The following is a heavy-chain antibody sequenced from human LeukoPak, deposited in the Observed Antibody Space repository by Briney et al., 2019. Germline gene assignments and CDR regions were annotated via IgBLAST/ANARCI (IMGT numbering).Heavy chain of an antibody. CDR2: IYYSGST. D-gene: IGHD3-3*01. CDR3: ARVFHDFWTDSHNAFDI. Sequence: SETLSLTCTVSGGSFSDSTYYWGWIRQPPGKGLEWIGYIYYSGSTNYNPSLKSRVTISVDTSKNQFSLKLSSVTAADTAVYYCARVFHDFWTDSHNAFDIWGQGTMVTVSS. CDR1: GGSFSDSTYY. J-gene: IGHJ3*02. V-gene: IGHV4-61*01.